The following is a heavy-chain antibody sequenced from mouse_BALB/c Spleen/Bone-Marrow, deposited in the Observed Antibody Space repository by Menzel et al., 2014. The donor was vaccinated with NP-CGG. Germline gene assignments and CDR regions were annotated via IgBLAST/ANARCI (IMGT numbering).Heavy chain of an antibody. J-gene: IGHJ4*01. D-gene: IGHD5-1*01. V-gene: IGHV1-18*01. CDR1: YYSFTGYT. Sequence: SGPELVKPGASMKISCKASYYSFTGYTMNWVKRSHGKNLEWIGLINPYNGGTTYNQKFKGKATLTVDKSSSTAYMELLSLTSEDSAVYYCARSRLPHYYVMDYWGQGTSVTVSS. CDR3: ARSRLPHYYVMDY. CDR2: INPYNGGT.